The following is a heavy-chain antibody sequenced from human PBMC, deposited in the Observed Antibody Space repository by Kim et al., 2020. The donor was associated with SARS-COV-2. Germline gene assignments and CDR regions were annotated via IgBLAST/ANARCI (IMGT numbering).Heavy chain of an antibody. V-gene: IGHV1-46*01. J-gene: IGHJ6*02. Sequence: ASVNVSCKTSGYTFTNYYMNWVRQAPGQGLEWMGMINPSGGSTSYAQKFQGRVIMTRDTSTSTVYMELSSLRSEDTAVYYCARGVYGSGSEGGFGMDVWGQGTTVTVSS. CDR2: INPSGGST. D-gene: IGHD3-10*01. CDR1: GYTFTNYY. CDR3: ARGVYGSGSEGGFGMDV.